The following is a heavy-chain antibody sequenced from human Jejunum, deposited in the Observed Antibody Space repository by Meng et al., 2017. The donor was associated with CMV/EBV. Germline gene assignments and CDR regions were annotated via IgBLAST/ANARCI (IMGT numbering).Heavy chain of an antibody. CDR2: IIGNGGGT. J-gene: IGHJ4*02. CDR3: AKSTVGDYSYFDS. CDR1: GFVFSSYA. V-gene: IGHV3-23*01. D-gene: IGHD2-21*01. Sequence: ASGFVFSSYAMTWVRQPPGKGLEWVSRIIGNGGGTNYADSVKGRFTISRDNSKNTLYLQMSSLRAEDSAVYYCAKSTVGDYSYFDSWGQGTLVTVSS.